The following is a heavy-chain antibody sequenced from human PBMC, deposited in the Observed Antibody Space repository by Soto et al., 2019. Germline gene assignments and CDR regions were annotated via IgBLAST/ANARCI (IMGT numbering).Heavy chain of an antibody. J-gene: IGHJ6*02. CDR1: GGTFSSYA. CDR3: ARYCSSTSCYSADQFYGMDV. V-gene: IGHV1-69*01. D-gene: IGHD2-2*01. Sequence: QVQLVQSGAEVKKPGSSVKVSCKASGGTFSSYAISWVRQAPGQGLEWMGGIIPIFGTANYAQKFEGRVTITADESTSTAYMELSRLRSEDTAVYYCARYCSSTSCYSADQFYGMDVWGQGTTVTVSS. CDR2: IIPIFGTA.